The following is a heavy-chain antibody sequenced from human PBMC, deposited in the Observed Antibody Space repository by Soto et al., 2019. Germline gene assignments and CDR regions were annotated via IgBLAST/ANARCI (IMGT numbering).Heavy chain of an antibody. Sequence: GGSLRLSCAASGFTFSSYGMHWVRQAPGKGLEWVAVIWYDGSNKYYADSVKGRFTISRDNSKDTLYLQMNSLRAEDTAVYYCARDPAMIVVVMGGYFDYWGQGTLVTVSS. J-gene: IGHJ4*02. CDR2: IWYDGSNK. CDR3: ARDPAMIVVVMGGYFDY. D-gene: IGHD3-22*01. V-gene: IGHV3-33*01. CDR1: GFTFSSYG.